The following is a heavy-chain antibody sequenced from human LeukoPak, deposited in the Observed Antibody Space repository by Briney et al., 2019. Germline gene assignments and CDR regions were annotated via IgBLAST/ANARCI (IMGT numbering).Heavy chain of an antibody. CDR2: INHSGST. CDR3: ARGGSPAYYYDSSGSNRKFDY. CDR1: GGSFSGYY. Sequence: SETLPLTCAVYGGSFSGYYWSWIRQPPGKGLEWIGEINHSGSTNYNPSLKSRVTISVDTSKNQFSLKLSSVTAADTAVYYCARGGSPAYYYDSSGSNRKFDYWGQGTLVTVSS. D-gene: IGHD3-22*01. J-gene: IGHJ4*02. V-gene: IGHV4-34*01.